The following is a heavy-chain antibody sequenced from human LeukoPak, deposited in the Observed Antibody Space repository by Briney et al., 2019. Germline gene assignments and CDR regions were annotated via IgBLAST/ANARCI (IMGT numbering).Heavy chain of an antibody. CDR3: ARGYCSGGSCCNPPLGY. V-gene: IGHV1-69*13. Sequence: ASVKVSCKASGGTFSSYAISWVRQAPGQGLEWMGGIIPIFGTANYAQKFQGRVTITADESTSTAYMELSSLRSEDTAVYYCARGYCSGGSCCNPPLGYWGQGTLVTVSS. D-gene: IGHD2-15*01. CDR1: GGTFSSYA. CDR2: IIPIFGTA. J-gene: IGHJ4*02.